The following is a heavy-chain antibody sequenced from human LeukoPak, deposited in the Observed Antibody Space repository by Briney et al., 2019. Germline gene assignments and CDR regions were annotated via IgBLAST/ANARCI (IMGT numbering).Heavy chain of an antibody. D-gene: IGHD2-8*01. V-gene: IGHV3-11*01. J-gene: IGHJ4*01. CDR2: ISGSGHDI. CDR3: STDPRLLIY. CDR1: GFSFSDSY. Sequence: GGSLTLSCVVSGFSFSDSYMTWIRQTPGKGLESLAYISGSGHDIYYTDSVKGRFTISRDNAKDSLYLQMNGLRPEDTALYYCSTDPRLLIYWGHGTLVTVSS.